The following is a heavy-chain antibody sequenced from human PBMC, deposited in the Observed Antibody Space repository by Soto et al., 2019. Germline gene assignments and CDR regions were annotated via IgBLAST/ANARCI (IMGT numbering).Heavy chain of an antibody. Sequence: GGSLRLSCAASGFTFNDYAINWVRQAPGKGLEWVSAISGAGGSTYYADSVKGRFTISRDNSKNTLYLQMSSLRAEDTAVYYCAKSLGYCSSNRCPGVFDIWRQGTIVTVSS. D-gene: IGHD2-2*01. J-gene: IGHJ3*02. CDR3: AKSLGYCSSNRCPGVFDI. V-gene: IGHV3-23*01. CDR2: ISGAGGST. CDR1: GFTFNDYA.